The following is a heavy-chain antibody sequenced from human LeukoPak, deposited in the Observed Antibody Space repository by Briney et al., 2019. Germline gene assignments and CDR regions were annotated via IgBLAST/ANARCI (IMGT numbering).Heavy chain of an antibody. J-gene: IGHJ4*02. Sequence: PGGSLRLSCAASGFTFSSYAMHWVRQAPGKGLEWVAVISYDGSNKYYADSVKGRFTTSRDNSKNKLYLQMNSLRAEDTAVYYCARGPPGAYCGGDCLHYFDYWGQGTLVTVSS. CDR1: GFTFSSYA. D-gene: IGHD2-21*02. CDR3: ARGPPGAYCGGDCLHYFDY. CDR2: ISYDGSNK. V-gene: IGHV3-30-3*01.